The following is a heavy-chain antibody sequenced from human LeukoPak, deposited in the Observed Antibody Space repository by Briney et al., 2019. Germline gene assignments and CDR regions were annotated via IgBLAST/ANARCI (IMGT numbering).Heavy chain of an antibody. CDR1: GFTFSSYW. J-gene: IGHJ6*03. D-gene: IGHD3-10*01. Sequence: GGSLRLSCAASGFTFSSYWMHWVRHAPGKGLVWVSRINSDGSSTNYADSVKGRFTISRDNAKNTLYLQMNSLRAEDTAVYYCYGSGRYYYYYYMDVWGKGTTVTVSS. V-gene: IGHV3-74*01. CDR3: YGSGRYYYYYYMDV. CDR2: INSDGSST.